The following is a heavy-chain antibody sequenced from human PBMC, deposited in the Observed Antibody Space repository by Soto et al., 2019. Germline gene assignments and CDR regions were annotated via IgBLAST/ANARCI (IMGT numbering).Heavy chain of an antibody. Sequence: ASVKVSCKASGFTFTSSAVQWVRQARGQRLEWMGWINAGNGNTKYSQKFQGRVTITRDTSASTAYMELSSLRFEDTAVYYCARDRGWYLWYFDLWGRGTLVTVSS. D-gene: IGHD6-19*01. J-gene: IGHJ2*01. V-gene: IGHV1-3*01. CDR2: INAGNGNT. CDR1: GFTFTSSA. CDR3: ARDRGWYLWYFDL.